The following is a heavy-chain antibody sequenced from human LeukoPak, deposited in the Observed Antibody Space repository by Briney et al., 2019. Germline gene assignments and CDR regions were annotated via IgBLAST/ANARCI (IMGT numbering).Heavy chain of an antibody. CDR3: ARSFSSWSPQSVVDY. CDR1: GGSISSYY. D-gene: IGHD6-13*01. Sequence: SGTLSLTCTVSGGSISSYYWSWIRQPPGKGLEWIGYIYYSGSTNYNPSLKSRVTISVDTSKNQFSLKLSSVTAADTAVYYCARSFSSWSPQSVVDYWGQGTLVTVSS. V-gene: IGHV4-59*08. J-gene: IGHJ4*02. CDR2: IYYSGST.